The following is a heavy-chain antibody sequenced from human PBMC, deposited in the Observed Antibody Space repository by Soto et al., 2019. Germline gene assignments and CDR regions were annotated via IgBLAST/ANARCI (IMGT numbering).Heavy chain of an antibody. CDR1: NASISSSNW. CDR3: VRDEAHYDILTGSSLGRAFDI. CDR2: IYHTGRT. Sequence: QVQLQESGPGLVKPSGTLSLTCVITNASISSSNWWSWVRQPPGKGLEWIGEIYHTGRTNYNPSLRSRVTMSIDKSNNRSSLRLSSLTAADTAVYYCVRDEAHYDILTGSSLGRAFDIFGQGTMVTVSS. V-gene: IGHV4-4*02. J-gene: IGHJ3*02. D-gene: IGHD3-9*01.